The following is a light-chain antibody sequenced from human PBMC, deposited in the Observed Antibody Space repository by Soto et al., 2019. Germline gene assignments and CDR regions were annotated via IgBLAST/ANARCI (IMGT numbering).Light chain of an antibody. CDR1: SSDVGGYNF. CDR2: DVR. V-gene: IGLV2-14*03. CDR3: SSYTSSSTDV. J-gene: IGLJ1*01. Sequence: QSALTQPASVSGSPGQPITISCTGTSSDVGGYNFVSWHQHHPGKAPKLLIYDVRNRPSGVSNRFSGSKSGNTASLTISGLQAEDEADYYCSSYTSSSTDVFGTGTKLTVL.